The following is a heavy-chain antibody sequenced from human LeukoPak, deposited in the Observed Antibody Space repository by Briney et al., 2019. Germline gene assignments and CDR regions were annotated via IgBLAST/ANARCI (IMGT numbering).Heavy chain of an antibody. D-gene: IGHD5-12*01. CDR1: GGTFSSYA. CDR2: IIPIFGTA. J-gene: IGHJ6*03. Sequence: GASVTVSCKASGGTFSSYAISWVRQAPGKGLEWMGGIIPIFGTANYAQKFQGRVTITADKSTSTAYMELSSLRSEDTAVYYCARGVDIVATPSHYYYYYMDVWGKGTTVIVSS. CDR3: ARGVDIVATPSHYYYYYMDV. V-gene: IGHV1-69*06.